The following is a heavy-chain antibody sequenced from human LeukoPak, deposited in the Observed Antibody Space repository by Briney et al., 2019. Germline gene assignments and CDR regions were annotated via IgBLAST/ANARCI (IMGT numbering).Heavy chain of an antibody. V-gene: IGHV1-2*02. CDR3: ARDRSDAGEPDNCFDP. Sequence: ASVKVSCKASGYTFTGYYMHWVRQAPGQGLEWMGWINPNSGGTNYAQKFQGRVTMTRDTSISTAYMELSRLRSDDTAVYYCARDRSDAGEPDNCFDPWGQGTLVTVSS. D-gene: IGHD1-26*01. J-gene: IGHJ5*02. CDR2: INPNSGGT. CDR1: GYTFTGYY.